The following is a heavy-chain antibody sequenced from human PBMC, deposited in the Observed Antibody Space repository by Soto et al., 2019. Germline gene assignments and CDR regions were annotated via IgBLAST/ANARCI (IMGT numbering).Heavy chain of an antibody. CDR3: ARHSLRRLTFGGVISPDFDY. D-gene: IGHD3-16*01. CDR1: GGSISTSTYY. J-gene: IGHJ4*02. Sequence: SETLSLTCTVSGGSISTSTYYWGWIRQPPGKGLEWIGTVSYSGSTYYNPPLKSRVTISVDTSRSQFSLNLSSVTAADTAVFYCARHSLRRLTFGGVISPDFDYWGLGILVTVSS. V-gene: IGHV4-39*01. CDR2: VSYSGST.